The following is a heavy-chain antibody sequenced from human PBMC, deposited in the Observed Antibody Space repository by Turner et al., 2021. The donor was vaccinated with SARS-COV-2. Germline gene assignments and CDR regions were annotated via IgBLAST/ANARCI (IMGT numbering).Heavy chain of an antibody. CDR1: GYTLTELS. CDR2: FVTEDGET. CDR3: ATGYQLRVNWFDP. V-gene: IGHV1-24*01. Sequence: QVQLVQPGAEVKKPGASVKVSCKLSGYTLTELSMYWVRQAPGKGLEWMGGFVTEDGETIYDENFQGRGTMTEDTSTDTAYMELSSLRSEDTAVYYCATGYQLRVNWFDPWGQGTLVTVSS. J-gene: IGHJ5*02. D-gene: IGHD2-2*01.